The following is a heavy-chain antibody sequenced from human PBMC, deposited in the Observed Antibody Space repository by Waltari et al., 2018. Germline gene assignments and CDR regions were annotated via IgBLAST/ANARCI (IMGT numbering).Heavy chain of an antibody. Sequence: EVQLVESGGGLVQPGGSLRLSCAASGFTFSSYSMNWVRQAPGKGLEWVSYISSSSTIYYADSVKGRFTISRDNAKNSLYLQMNSLRAEDTAVYYCARDLYSSSWAPPRGYFDYWGQGTLVTVSS. J-gene: IGHJ4*02. CDR3: ARDLYSSSWAPPRGYFDY. CDR2: ISSSSTI. D-gene: IGHD6-13*01. V-gene: IGHV3-48*01. CDR1: GFTFSSYS.